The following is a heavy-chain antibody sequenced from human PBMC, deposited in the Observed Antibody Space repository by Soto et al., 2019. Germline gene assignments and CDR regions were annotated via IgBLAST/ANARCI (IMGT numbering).Heavy chain of an antibody. Sequence: PSETLSLTCAVSGGSISSSNWWSWVRQPPGKGLEWIGEIYHSGSTNYNPSLKSRVTISVDKSKNQFSLKLSSVTAADTAVYYCARRNYDSSGYYLNDFDIWGQGTMVTVSS. CDR3: ARRNYDSSGYYLNDFDI. V-gene: IGHV4-4*02. J-gene: IGHJ3*02. D-gene: IGHD3-22*01. CDR2: IYHSGST. CDR1: GGSISSSNW.